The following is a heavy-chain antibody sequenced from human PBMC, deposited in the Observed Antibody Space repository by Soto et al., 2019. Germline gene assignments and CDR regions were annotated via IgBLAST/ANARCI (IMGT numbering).Heavy chain of an antibody. V-gene: IGHV3-7*01. J-gene: IGHJ3*02. CDR2: LQPDGSEK. D-gene: IGHD2-21*02. Sequence: EVQLVESGGGLVQPGGSLRLSCAASGFTFSSSWMAWVRQAPGKGLEWVANLQPDGSEKYNVDSGKGRFSISRDNAMSFLYLQMNSLRAEDTAVYYCARARDRAFDIWGQGTMVIVSS. CDR1: GFTFSSSW. CDR3: ARARDRAFDI.